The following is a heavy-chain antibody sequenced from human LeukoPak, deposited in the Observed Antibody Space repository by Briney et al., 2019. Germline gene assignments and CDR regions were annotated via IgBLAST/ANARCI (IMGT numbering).Heavy chain of an antibody. D-gene: IGHD1-26*01. Sequence: ATSLRLTCAASGFTFSSYVMHWVRQAPGKGLEWVALIWYDGSNKYYVDSVKGRFTISRDNSKNTLYLQMNSLRAEDTAVYYCARDLSAELPSHFDYWGQGTLVTVSS. J-gene: IGHJ4*02. CDR2: IWYDGSNK. CDR1: GFTFSSYV. CDR3: ARDLSAELPSHFDY. V-gene: IGHV3-33*01.